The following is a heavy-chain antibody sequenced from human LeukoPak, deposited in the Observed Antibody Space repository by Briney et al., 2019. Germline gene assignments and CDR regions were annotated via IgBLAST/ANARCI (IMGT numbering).Heavy chain of an antibody. CDR3: ARDPGPRVPPGSYSDY. V-gene: IGHV3-7*01. D-gene: IGHD1-26*01. CDR1: GFTFSAYS. CDR2: IKQDGSEK. Sequence: GGSLRLSCAASGFTFSAYSMSWVRQAPGKGLEWVANIKQDGSEKYYVGSVKGRFTISRDNAKNSLYLQMNSLRAEGTAVYYCARDPGPRVPPGSYSDYWGQGTLVTVSS. J-gene: IGHJ4*02.